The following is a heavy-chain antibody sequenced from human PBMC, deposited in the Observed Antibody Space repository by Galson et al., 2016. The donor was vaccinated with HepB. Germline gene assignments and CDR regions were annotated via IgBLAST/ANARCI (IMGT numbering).Heavy chain of an antibody. Sequence: SCKASGYTFTGHYIHWVRQAPGQGLEWMGWINPNGGGTNSAQKLHGRLTMTRGTSVSTAHMELTRLRSDDTAVYYCARVGSSGWSYSYLDYWGQGTLVTVSS. V-gene: IGHV1-2*02. J-gene: IGHJ4*02. D-gene: IGHD6-13*01. CDR1: GYTFTGHY. CDR3: ARVGSSGWSYSYLDY. CDR2: INPNGGGT.